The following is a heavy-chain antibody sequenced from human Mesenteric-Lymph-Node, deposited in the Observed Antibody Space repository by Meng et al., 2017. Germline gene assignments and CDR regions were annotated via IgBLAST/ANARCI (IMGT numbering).Heavy chain of an antibody. J-gene: IGHJ4*02. CDR2: ISAYNGNT. CDR3: ARVDGSGSYYNLYVVY. V-gene: IGHV1-18*01. D-gene: IGHD3-10*01. Sequence: ASVKVSCKASGYTFTSYGISWVRQAPGQGLEWMGWISAYNGNTNYAQKLQGRVTMTTDTSTSTAYMELRSLRSDDTAVYYCARVDGSGSYYNLYVVYWGQGTLVTVSS. CDR1: GYTFTSYG.